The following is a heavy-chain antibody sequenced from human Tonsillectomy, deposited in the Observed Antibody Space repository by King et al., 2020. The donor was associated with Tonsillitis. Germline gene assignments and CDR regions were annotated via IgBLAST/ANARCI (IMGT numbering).Heavy chain of an antibody. CDR1: GGSFSGYY. Sequence: VQLQQWGAGLLKPSETLSLTCAVYGGSFSGYYWSWIRQPPGKGLEWIGEINHSGSTNYNPSLKSRVTISVDTSKNHFSLKLSSVTAADTAVYYCTRGVYYDSSGYYWGLFDYWGQGTLVTVSS. J-gene: IGHJ4*02. V-gene: IGHV4-34*01. D-gene: IGHD3-22*01. CDR3: TRGVYYDSSGYYWGLFDY. CDR2: INHSGST.